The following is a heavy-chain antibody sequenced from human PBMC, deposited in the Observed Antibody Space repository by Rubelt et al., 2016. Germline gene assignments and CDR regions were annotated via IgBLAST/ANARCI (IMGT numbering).Heavy chain of an antibody. CDR2: INPNRGGT. CDR1: GYTFTDYY. Sequence: QVQLVQSGAEVKKPGASVKVSCKASGYTFTDYYIHWVRQAPGQGLEWMGRINPNRGGTNYAQKFQGRVTLTRGTSLSKAYMGVSRLASDEAAVYCCARDSGISGTTNWFDPWGQGTLVTVSS. CDR3: ARDSGISGTTNWFDP. V-gene: IGHV1-2*06. D-gene: IGHD1-7*01. J-gene: IGHJ5*02.